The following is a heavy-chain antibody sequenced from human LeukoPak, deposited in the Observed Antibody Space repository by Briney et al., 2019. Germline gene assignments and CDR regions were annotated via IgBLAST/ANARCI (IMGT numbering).Heavy chain of an antibody. Sequence: GGSLRLSCAASGFTFSSYSMNWLRQAPGKGLEWVSSITSGTSYIYNAYYADSVKGRFTISRDSAKNSLYLQMNSLRAEDTAVYYCARAMDSSSRPLDYWGRGTLVTVSS. CDR1: GFTFSSYS. CDR2: ITSGTSYIYNA. CDR3: ARAMDSSSRPLDY. D-gene: IGHD6-13*01. J-gene: IGHJ4*02. V-gene: IGHV3-21*01.